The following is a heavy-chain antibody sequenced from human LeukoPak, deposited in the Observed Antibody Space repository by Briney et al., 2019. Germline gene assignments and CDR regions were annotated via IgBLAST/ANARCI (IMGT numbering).Heavy chain of an antibody. V-gene: IGHV3-30*18. CDR3: AKMAVAGTMGYYYYGMDV. CDR2: ISYDGSNK. Sequence: GGSLRLSCAASGFTFSSYGMHWVRQAPGKGLEWVAVISYDGSNKYYADYVKGRFTISRDNSKNTLYLQMNSLRAEDTAVYYCAKMAVAGTMGYYYYGMDVWGQGTTVTVSS. J-gene: IGHJ6*02. D-gene: IGHD6-19*01. CDR1: GFTFSSYG.